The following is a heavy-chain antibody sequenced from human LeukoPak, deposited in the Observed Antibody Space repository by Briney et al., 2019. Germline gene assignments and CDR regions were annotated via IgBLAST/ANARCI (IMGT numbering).Heavy chain of an antibody. CDR1: GGSISSGDYY. D-gene: IGHD2-2*01. Sequence: PSETLSLTCTVSGGSISSGDYYWSWIRQPPGKGLEWIGYIYYSGSTYYNPSLKSRVTISVDTSKNQFSLNLSSVTAADTAVYYCAREGGYCSSTSCSEYYFDYWGQGTLVTVSS. CDR2: IYYSGST. V-gene: IGHV4-30-4*01. J-gene: IGHJ4*02. CDR3: AREGGYCSSTSCSEYYFDY.